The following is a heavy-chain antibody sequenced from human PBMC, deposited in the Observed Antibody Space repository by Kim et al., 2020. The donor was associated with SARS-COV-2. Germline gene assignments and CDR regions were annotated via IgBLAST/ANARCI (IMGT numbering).Heavy chain of an antibody. Sequence: SETLSLTCTVSGGSISSYYWSWIRQPPGKGLEWIGYIYYSGSTNYNPSLKSRVTISVDTSKNQFSLKLSSVTAADTAVYYCASLSGSYFGYWGQGTLVT. CDR3: ASLSGSYFGY. D-gene: IGHD1-26*01. CDR2: IYYSGST. CDR1: GGSISSYY. V-gene: IGHV4-59*01. J-gene: IGHJ4*02.